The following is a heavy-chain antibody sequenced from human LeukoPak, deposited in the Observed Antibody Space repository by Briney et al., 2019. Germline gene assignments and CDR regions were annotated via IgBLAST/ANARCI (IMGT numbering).Heavy chain of an antibody. CDR3: ARVWQQQLVFDY. CDR2: ISAYSGNT. V-gene: IGHV1-18*01. Sequence: GASVKVSCKASGYTFTSYGISWVRQAPGQGLEWMGWISAYSGNTNYEHILQGRVTMTTDTSTRTAYMELRNLIADDPAVYYCARVWQQQLVFDYWGQGTLVTVSS. J-gene: IGHJ4*02. CDR1: GYTFTSYG. D-gene: IGHD6-13*01.